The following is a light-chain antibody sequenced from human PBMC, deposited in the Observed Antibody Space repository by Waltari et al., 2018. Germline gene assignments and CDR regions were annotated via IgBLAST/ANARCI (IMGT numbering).Light chain of an antibody. CDR3: CSYAGSSTFVV. V-gene: IGLV2-23*02. J-gene: IGLJ2*01. CDR2: DVS. Sequence: QSAHTQPASRSGSPGQSFTTPCPGTSSTVGGYNSSPLYQQHPGKAPKLMIYDVSKRPSGVSNRFSGSKSGNTASLTISGLQAEDEADYYCCSYAGSSTFVVFGGGTKLTVL. CDR1: SSTVGGYNS.